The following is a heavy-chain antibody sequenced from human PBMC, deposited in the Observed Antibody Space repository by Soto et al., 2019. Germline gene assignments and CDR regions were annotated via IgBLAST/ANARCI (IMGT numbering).Heavy chain of an antibody. CDR3: ARWGTTGGLDV. V-gene: IGHV3-33*05. D-gene: IGHD3-16*01. CDR2: TSYDGSNN. CDR1: GFTFRSYV. Sequence: QVQLVVSGGGVVQPGTSLRLSCVGSGFTFRSYVKHWVRQAPGKGLEWVALTSYDGSNNFYGDSVKGRFTISRHNSRNTVELQMDSLRFEDTALCYCARWGTTGGLDVWGQGTLVSVSS. J-gene: IGHJ4*02.